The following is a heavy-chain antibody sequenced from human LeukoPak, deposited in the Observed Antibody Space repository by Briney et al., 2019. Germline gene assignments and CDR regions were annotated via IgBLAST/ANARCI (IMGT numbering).Heavy chain of an antibody. J-gene: IGHJ4*02. V-gene: IGHV1-2*02. CDR2: INPNSGGT. CDR1: GYTFTGYY. Sequence: ASVKVSCKASGYTFTGYYVHWVRQAPGQGLEWMGWINPNSGGTNYAQKFQGRVTMTRDTSISTAYMELSRLRSDDTAVYYCARSSRNSYGETFDYWGQGTLVTVSS. CDR3: ARSSRNSYGETFDY. D-gene: IGHD5-18*01.